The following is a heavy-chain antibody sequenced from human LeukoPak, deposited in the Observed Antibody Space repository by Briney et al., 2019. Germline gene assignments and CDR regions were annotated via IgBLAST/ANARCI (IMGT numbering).Heavy chain of an antibody. CDR1: GFTFSDYY. J-gene: IGHJ4*02. V-gene: IGHV3-11*04. Sequence: GGSLRLSCAASGFTFSDYYMSWIRQAPGKGLEWVSYISNSGDTIYYADSVKGRFTISRDNAKNSLYLQMNSLRAEDTAVYYCARLTKNAYDSSGGFDYWGQGALVTVSS. CDR3: ARLTKNAYDSSGGFDY. D-gene: IGHD3-22*01. CDR2: ISNSGDTI.